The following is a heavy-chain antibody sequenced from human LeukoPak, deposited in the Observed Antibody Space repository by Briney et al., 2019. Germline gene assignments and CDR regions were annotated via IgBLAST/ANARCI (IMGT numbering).Heavy chain of an antibody. V-gene: IGHV3-30*02. D-gene: IGHD3-10*01. CDR1: GFTFSSYG. CDR3: ARAPVLLWFGEVDY. J-gene: IGHJ4*02. CDR2: IRYDGSNK. Sequence: GGSLRLSCAASGFTFSSYGMHWVRQAPGKGLEWVAFIRYDGSNKYYADSVKGRFTISRDNSKNTLYLQMNSLRAEDTAVYYCARAPVLLWFGEVDYWGQGTLVTVSS.